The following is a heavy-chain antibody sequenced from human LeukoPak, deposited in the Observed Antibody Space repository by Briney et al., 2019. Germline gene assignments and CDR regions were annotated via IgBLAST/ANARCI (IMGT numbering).Heavy chain of an antibody. D-gene: IGHD6-19*01. CDR2: IKQDGSEK. CDR1: GFTFSSYW. J-gene: IGHJ4*02. V-gene: IGHV3-7*03. Sequence: PGGSLRLSCAASGFTFSSYWMSWVRQAPGKGLEWVANIKQDGSEKYYVDSVKGRLTISRDNAKNSLYLQMNSLRAEDTAVYYCAREAVAGPFDYWGQGTLVTVSS. CDR3: AREAVAGPFDY.